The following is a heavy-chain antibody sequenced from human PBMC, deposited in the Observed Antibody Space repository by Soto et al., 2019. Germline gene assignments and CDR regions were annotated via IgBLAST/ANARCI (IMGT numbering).Heavy chain of an antibody. CDR3: AKDQYSDIVVVVAATYFDY. CDR2: ISGSGGST. J-gene: IGHJ4*02. V-gene: IGHV3-23*01. CDR1: GFTFSSYA. D-gene: IGHD2-15*01. Sequence: GGSLRLSCAASGFTFSSYAMSWVRQAPGKGLEWVSAISGSGGSTYYADSVKGRFTISRDNSKNTLYLQMNSLRAEDTAVYYCAKDQYSDIVVVVAATYFDYWGQGTLVTVSS.